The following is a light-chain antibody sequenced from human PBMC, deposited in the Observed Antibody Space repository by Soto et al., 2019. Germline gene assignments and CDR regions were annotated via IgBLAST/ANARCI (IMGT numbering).Light chain of an antibody. Sequence: QSVLTQPPSVSAAPGQKVTISCSGSSSNIGSNSVSWYQQLPGTAPKLLIYDNNKRPSGIPDRFSGSKSGTSATLGITGLQTGDEADDYCGTWDSSLSVVVIGGGTKLTVL. CDR1: SSNIGSNS. CDR2: DNN. CDR3: GTWDSSLSVVV. V-gene: IGLV1-51*01. J-gene: IGLJ2*01.